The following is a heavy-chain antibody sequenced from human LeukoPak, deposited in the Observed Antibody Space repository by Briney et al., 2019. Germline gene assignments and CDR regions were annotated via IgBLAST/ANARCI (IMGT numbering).Heavy chain of an antibody. Sequence: PGGSLRLSCTASGFTFSNYAMSWVRQAPGKGLEWVSGISVRGSSTYYADSVKGRFTISRDNSKNTLYLQMNSLRADDTAVYYCAKDGKPVWGQGTLVTVSS. CDR2: ISVRGSST. CDR1: GFTFSNYA. CDR3: AKDGKPV. V-gene: IGHV3-23*01. J-gene: IGHJ4*02.